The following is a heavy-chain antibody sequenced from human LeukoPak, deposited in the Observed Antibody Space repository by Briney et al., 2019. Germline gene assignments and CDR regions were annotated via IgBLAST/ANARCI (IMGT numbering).Heavy chain of an antibody. J-gene: IGHJ4*02. D-gene: IGHD6-13*01. V-gene: IGHV1-2*02. CDR2: INPNTGDT. CDR1: GYTFIGYY. CDR3: ARGYSNIWLDY. Sequence: ASVKVSCKSSGYTFIGYYMHWVRQAPGQGLEWMGWINPNTGDTKYAQKFQGRVSMTRDTSISTAYMDLSRLTSDDTAVYFCARGYSNIWLDYWGQGTLVTVSS.